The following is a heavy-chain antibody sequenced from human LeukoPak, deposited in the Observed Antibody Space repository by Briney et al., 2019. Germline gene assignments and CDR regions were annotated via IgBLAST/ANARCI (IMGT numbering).Heavy chain of an antibody. CDR3: AKGSGWFDP. CDR1: GFTFSSYA. CDR2: ISYDGSNK. J-gene: IGHJ5*02. Sequence: GGSLRLSCAASGFTFSSYAMHWVRQAPGKGLEWVAVISYDGSNKYYADSVKGRFTISRDNSKNTLYLQMNSLRAEDTAVYYCAKGSGWFDPWGQGTLVTVSS. V-gene: IGHV3-30*04.